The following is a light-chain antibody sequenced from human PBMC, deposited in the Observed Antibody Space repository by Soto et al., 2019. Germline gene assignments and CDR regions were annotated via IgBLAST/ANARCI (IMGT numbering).Light chain of an antibody. CDR2: GAS. Sequence: EIVMTQSPDTLSVSPGERATLSCRASQSISTNLAWYQQKPGQAPRLLMYGASTRATGIPARFSGSGSGTEFTLTISSLQSEDFAVYYCQQYNNWPPWTFGQGTKVDIK. V-gene: IGKV3-15*01. J-gene: IGKJ1*01. CDR3: QQYNNWPPWT. CDR1: QSISTN.